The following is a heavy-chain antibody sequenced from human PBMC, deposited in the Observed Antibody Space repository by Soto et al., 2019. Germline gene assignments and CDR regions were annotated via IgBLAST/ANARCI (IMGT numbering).Heavy chain of an antibody. CDR2: IYYSGST. CDR1: GGSISSYY. CDR3: ARSRGGYFDY. V-gene: IGHV4-59*01. Sequence: PSETLSLTCTVSGGSISSYYWSWIRQPPGKGLERIGYIYYSGSTNYNPSLKSRVTISVDTSKNQFSLKLSSVTAADTAVYYCARSRGGYFDYWGQGTLVTVSS. D-gene: IGHD3-16*01. J-gene: IGHJ4*02.